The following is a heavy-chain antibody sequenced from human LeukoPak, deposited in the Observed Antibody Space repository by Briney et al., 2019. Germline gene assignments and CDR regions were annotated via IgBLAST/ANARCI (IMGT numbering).Heavy chain of an antibody. V-gene: IGHV3-66*01. Sequence: GGSLRLSCAASGLTVSSNYMSWVRQAPGKGLEWVSVIYSGGSTYYADSVKGRFTISRDNSKNTLYLQMNSLRAEDTAVYYCAKEADIVVVPAAPFDYWGQGTLVTVSS. CDR1: GLTVSSNY. D-gene: IGHD2-2*01. CDR2: IYSGGST. J-gene: IGHJ4*02. CDR3: AKEADIVVVPAAPFDY.